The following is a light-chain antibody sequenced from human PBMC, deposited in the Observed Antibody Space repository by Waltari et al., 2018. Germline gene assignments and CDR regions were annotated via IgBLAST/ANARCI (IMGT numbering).Light chain of an antibody. V-gene: IGKV1-12*01. CDR3: QEANSFPLT. J-gene: IGKJ4*01. CDR1: QGIRSC. Sequence: DIQMTQSPPSVSASVGDRVTITCRASQGIRSCLSWYQQKPGKAPKLLLYAASNLQSGVPSRFSGSDSGTEFTLTISSLQPEDVVTYYCQEANSFPLTFGGGT. CDR2: AAS.